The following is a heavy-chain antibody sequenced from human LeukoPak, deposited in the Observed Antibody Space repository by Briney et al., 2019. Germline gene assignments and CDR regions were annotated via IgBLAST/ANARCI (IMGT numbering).Heavy chain of an antibody. D-gene: IGHD3-16*01. Sequence: GGSLRLSCAASGFTFDDYDIIWVRQAPGKGLEWVSWITGSGGAVKYTDSVKGRFTISRDNAKKSVYLQMNSLRVEDTAVYYCARNGGGLDYWGQGTLVTVSS. J-gene: IGHJ4*02. CDR1: GFTFDDYD. CDR2: ITGSGGAV. V-gene: IGHV3-48*03. CDR3: ARNGGGLDY.